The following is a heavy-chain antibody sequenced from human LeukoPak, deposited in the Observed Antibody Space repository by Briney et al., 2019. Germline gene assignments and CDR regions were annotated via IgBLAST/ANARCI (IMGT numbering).Heavy chain of an antibody. D-gene: IGHD2-2*02. Sequence: PGGSLRLSCAASGFTFSSYWMHWVRQAPGKGLVWVSRINTDGSSTSYADSVKGRFTISRDNAKNTLYLQMNSLRAEDTAVYYCASDVVVPAAISLGYWGQGTLVTVSS. CDR3: ASDVVVPAAISLGY. CDR1: GFTFSSYW. CDR2: INTDGSST. V-gene: IGHV3-74*01. J-gene: IGHJ4*02.